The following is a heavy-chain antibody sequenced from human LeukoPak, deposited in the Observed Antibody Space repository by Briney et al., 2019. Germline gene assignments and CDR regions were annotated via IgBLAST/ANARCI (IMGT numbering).Heavy chain of an antibody. J-gene: IGHJ3*02. CDR1: GFTFSSYA. CDR2: ISYDGSNK. V-gene: IGHV3-30-3*01. D-gene: IGHD3/OR15-3a*01. CDR3: ARGVGTGDAFDI. Sequence: GGSLRLSCAASGFTFSSYAMHWIRQAPGKGLERVAVISYDGSNKYYADSVKGRFTISRDNSKNTLYLQMNSLRAEDTAVYYCARGVGTGDAFDIWGQGTMVTVSS.